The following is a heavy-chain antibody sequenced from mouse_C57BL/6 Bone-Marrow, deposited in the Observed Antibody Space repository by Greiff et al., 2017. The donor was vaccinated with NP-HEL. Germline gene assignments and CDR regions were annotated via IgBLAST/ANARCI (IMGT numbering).Heavy chain of an antibody. CDR3: ARRYYGSSYPSFDY. D-gene: IGHD1-1*01. V-gene: IGHV1-69*01. J-gene: IGHJ2*01. CDR1: GYTFTSYW. CDR2: IDPSDSYT. Sequence: QVQLKQPGAELVMPGASVKLSCKASGYTFTSYWMHWVKQRPGQGLEWIGEIDPSDSYTNYNQKFKGKSTLTVDKSSSTAYMQLSSLTSEDSAVYYCARRYYGSSYPSFDYWGQGTTLTVSS.